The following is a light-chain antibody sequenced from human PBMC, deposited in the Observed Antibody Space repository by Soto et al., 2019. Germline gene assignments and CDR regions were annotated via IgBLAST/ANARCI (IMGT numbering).Light chain of an antibody. CDR1: RSVSIN. V-gene: IGKV3-15*01. CDR3: QQCNDWRRT. Sequence: EVVMTQSPATLSVSPGERATLSCRARRSVSINLAGFQRKPGQAPRLLIHRASTRDTNIPARFSGSGSGTEFTLTISSLQSEDLAVYYCQQCNDWRRTLGKGTKVDI. CDR2: RAS. J-gene: IGKJ1*01.